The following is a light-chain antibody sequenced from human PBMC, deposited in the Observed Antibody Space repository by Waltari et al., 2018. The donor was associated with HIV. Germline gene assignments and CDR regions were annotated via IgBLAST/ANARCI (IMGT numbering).Light chain of an antibody. CDR1: GSDIGGYDY. CDR2: EVT. J-gene: IGLJ1*01. V-gene: IGLV2-14*01. Sequence: QSALTQPASVSGSPGQSITIPCTGTGSDIGGYDYVSWYQQHPGKAPKLMIYEVTNRPSGVSNRFSGSKSGNTASLTISGLQAEDEADYYCSSYTGSSTYVFGTGTKVTVL. CDR3: SSYTGSSTYV.